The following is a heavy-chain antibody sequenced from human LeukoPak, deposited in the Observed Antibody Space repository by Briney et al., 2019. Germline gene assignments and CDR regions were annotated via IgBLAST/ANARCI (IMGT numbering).Heavy chain of an antibody. J-gene: IGHJ4*02. D-gene: IGHD2-2*01. CDR2: IRYEGSNK. CDR1: GFTFSSYG. Sequence: GGSLRLSCAAPGFTFSSYGMHWVRQAPGRGLEWVAFIRYEGSNKYYADSVNGGFTISRDNSKNTLYLQMNSLRAEDRAVYYCAKALLGYCSSTSCYGFDYWGQGTLVTVSS. CDR3: AKALLGYCSSTSCYGFDY. V-gene: IGHV3-30*02.